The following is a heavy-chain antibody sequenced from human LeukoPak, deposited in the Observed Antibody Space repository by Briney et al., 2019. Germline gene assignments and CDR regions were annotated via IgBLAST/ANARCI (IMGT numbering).Heavy chain of an antibody. CDR2: INPNSGGT. D-gene: IGHD5-18*01. V-gene: IGHV1-2*02. J-gene: IGHJ6*03. Sequence: GASVKVSCKASGYTFTGYYMHWVRQAPGQGLEWMGWINPNSGGTNCAQKFQGRVTMTRDTSISTAYMELSRLRSDDTAVYYCAKTPDTASYYYYYYMDVWGKGTTVTVSS. CDR1: GYTFTGYY. CDR3: AKTPDTASYYYYYYMDV.